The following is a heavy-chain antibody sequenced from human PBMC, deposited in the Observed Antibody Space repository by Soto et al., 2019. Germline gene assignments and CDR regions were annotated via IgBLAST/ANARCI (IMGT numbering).Heavy chain of an antibody. Sequence: EVQLVESGGGLVQPGGSLRLSCAASGFTFSSYSMNWVRQAPGKGLEWVSYISSSSSTIYYADSVKGRFTISRDNAKNSLYLQMNSLRAEDTAVYYCASPTGSYGMDVWGQGTTVTVSS. D-gene: IGHD6-25*01. CDR2: ISSSSSTI. J-gene: IGHJ6*02. CDR1: GFTFSSYS. CDR3: ASPTGSYGMDV. V-gene: IGHV3-48*01.